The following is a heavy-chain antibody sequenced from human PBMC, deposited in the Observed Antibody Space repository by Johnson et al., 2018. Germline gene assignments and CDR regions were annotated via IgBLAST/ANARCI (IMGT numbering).Heavy chain of an antibody. CDR2: ISSSSSTI. CDR1: GFTFSSYS. CDR3: ASYNFWSGYIDHYDYGMDV. V-gene: IGHV3-48*02. D-gene: IGHD3-3*01. Sequence: EVQLLESGGGLVQPGGSLRLSCAASGFTFSSYSMNWVRQAPGKGLEWVSYISSSSSTIYYADSVKGRFTLSRDNAKNLLYLKMNSLRDEETAVYYCASYNFWSGYIDHYDYGMDVWGKGTTGTVSS. J-gene: IGHJ6*04.